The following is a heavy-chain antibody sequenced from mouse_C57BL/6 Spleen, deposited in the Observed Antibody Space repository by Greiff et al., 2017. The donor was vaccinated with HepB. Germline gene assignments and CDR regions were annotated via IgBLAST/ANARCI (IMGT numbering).Heavy chain of an antibody. D-gene: IGHD3-2*02. J-gene: IGHJ2*01. Sequence: LQQPGAELVMPGASVKLSCKASGYTFPSYWMHWVKQRPGQGLEWIGEIDPSDSYTNHNQKFKGKSTLTVDKSSSTAYMQLSSLTSEDSAVYYCARSGDGSGYWGQGTTLTVSS. CDR3: ARSGDGSGY. CDR1: GYTFPSYW. V-gene: IGHV1-69*01. CDR2: IDPSDSYT.